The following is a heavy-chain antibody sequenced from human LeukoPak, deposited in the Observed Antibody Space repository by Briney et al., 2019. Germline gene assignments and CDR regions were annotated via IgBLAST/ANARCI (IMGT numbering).Heavy chain of an antibody. J-gene: IGHJ3*02. D-gene: IGHD4-23*01. V-gene: IGHV3-23*01. Sequence: PGGSLRLSCAASGFTFSSHAMSWVRQAPGKGLEWVSAISGSGGSTYYADSVKGRFTISRDNSKNTLYLQMNSLRAEDTAVYYCAKSPAVGPPGGWAFDIWGQGTMVTVSS. CDR2: ISGSGGST. CDR3: AKSPAVGPPGGWAFDI. CDR1: GFTFSSHA.